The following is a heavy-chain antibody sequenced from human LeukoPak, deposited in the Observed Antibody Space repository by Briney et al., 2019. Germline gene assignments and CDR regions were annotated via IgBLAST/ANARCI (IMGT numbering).Heavy chain of an antibody. J-gene: IGHJ4*02. V-gene: IGHV4-61*02. CDR3: ARSRYSYGSGSDFDY. CDR2: IYTSGST. CDR1: GGSISSGSYY. Sequence: SETLSLTCTVSGGSISSGSYYWSWIRQPAGKGLEWIGRIYTSGSTNYNPSLKSRVTISVDTSKNQFSLKLSSVTAADTAVYYCARSRYSYGSGSDFDYWGQGTLVTVSS. D-gene: IGHD3-10*01.